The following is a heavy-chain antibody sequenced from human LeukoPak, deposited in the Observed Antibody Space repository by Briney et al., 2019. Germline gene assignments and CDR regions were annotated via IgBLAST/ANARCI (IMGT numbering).Heavy chain of an antibody. V-gene: IGHV3-20*04. CDR1: GFTFDDYG. J-gene: IGHJ3*02. Sequence: GGSLRLSCAASGFTFDDYGMRWVRQAPGKGLEWVSGINWNGGSTEYADSVKGRFTISRDNAKNSLYLQMNSLRAEDTALYYCAGGYDSSGYYYHAFDIWGQGTMVTVSS. D-gene: IGHD3-22*01. CDR3: AGGYDSSGYYYHAFDI. CDR2: INWNGGST.